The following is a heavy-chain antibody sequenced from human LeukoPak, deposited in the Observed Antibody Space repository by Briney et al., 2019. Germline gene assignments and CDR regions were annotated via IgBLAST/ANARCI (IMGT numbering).Heavy chain of an antibody. CDR3: GQSAVSHYYYYYMDV. J-gene: IGHJ6*03. CDR2: IYYSGST. D-gene: IGHD2-21*02. CDR1: GGSVSSGSYY. V-gene: IGHV4-61*01. Sequence: PSETLSLTCTVSGGSVSSGSYYWSWIRQPPGKGLEWIGYIYYSGSTNYNPSLKSRVTISVDTSKNQFSLKLSSVTAADTAVYYCGQSAVSHYYYYYMDVWGKGTTVTVSS.